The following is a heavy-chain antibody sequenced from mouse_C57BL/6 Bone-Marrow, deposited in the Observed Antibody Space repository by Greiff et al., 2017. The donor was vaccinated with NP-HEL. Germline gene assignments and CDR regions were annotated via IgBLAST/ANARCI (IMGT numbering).Heavy chain of an antibody. Sequence: VQLKQSGAELARPGASVKLSCKASGYTFTSYGISWVKQRTGQGLEWIGEIYPRSGNTYYNEKFKGKATLTADKSSSTAYMELRSLTSEDSAVYFCAEYGYDEAMDYWGQGTSVTVSS. J-gene: IGHJ4*01. D-gene: IGHD2-2*01. V-gene: IGHV1-81*01. CDR2: IYPRSGNT. CDR1: GYTFTSYG. CDR3: AEYGYDEAMDY.